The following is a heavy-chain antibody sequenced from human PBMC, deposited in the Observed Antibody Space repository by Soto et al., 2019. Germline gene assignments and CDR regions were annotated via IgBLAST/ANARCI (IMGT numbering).Heavy chain of an antibody. CDR2: INSDTGYT. V-gene: IGHV1-3*04. Sequence: QVQLVQSGAEVTKPGASVQVSCKASGFTFSHHSIHWVRQAPGQRLEWMGWINSDTGYTKYSQKFQARLTITWHSSAKTAYMELSSLQSEDTAVYYCVRCKEAGGWYDPWGQGTLVTVSS. CDR1: GFTFSHHS. J-gene: IGHJ5*02. D-gene: IGHD1-26*01. CDR3: VRCKEAGGWYDP.